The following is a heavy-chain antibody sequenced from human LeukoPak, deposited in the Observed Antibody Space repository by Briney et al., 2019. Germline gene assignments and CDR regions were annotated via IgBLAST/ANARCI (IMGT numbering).Heavy chain of an antibody. CDR2: IYHSGST. J-gene: IGHJ5*02. Sequence: SETLSLTCAVSGYSISSGYYWGWIQQPPGKGLDWIGSIYHSGSTYYNPSLKSRVTISVDTFKNQFSLKLSSMTAADTAVYYCARDPRLNWFDPWGQGTLVTVSS. CDR1: GYSISSGYY. CDR3: ARDPRLNWFDP. V-gene: IGHV4-38-2*02.